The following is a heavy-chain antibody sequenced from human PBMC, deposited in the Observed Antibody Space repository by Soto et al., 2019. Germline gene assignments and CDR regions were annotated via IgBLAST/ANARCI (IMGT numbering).Heavy chain of an antibody. D-gene: IGHD3-10*01. Sequence: SETLSLTCAVSGGSISSSNWWSWVRQPPGKGLEWIGEIYHSGSTNYNPSLKSRVTISVDKSKNQFSLKLSSVTAADTAVYYCAGPGGGVYGSGMRSTYYAFDIWGQGPMVTVSS. CDR3: AGPGGGVYGSGMRSTYYAFDI. V-gene: IGHV4-4*02. CDR2: IYHSGST. J-gene: IGHJ3*02. CDR1: GGSISSSNW.